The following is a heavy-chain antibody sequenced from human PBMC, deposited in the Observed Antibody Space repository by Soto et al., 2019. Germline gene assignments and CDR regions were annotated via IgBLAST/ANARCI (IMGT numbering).Heavy chain of an antibody. J-gene: IGHJ4*02. CDR1: RFTFSNYG. D-gene: IGHD4-4*01. V-gene: IGHV3-30*18. CDR3: AKPHDYINYRHFDF. Sequence: QVQLVESGGGVVQPGTSLRLSCAASRFTFSNYGMHWVRQAPGKGLEWVAVISHDENNRYYADSVKGRVTISRDNSKNTLYVQMSSLRAEDTAVYYCAKPHDYINYRHFDFWGQGTLVTVSS. CDR2: ISHDENNR.